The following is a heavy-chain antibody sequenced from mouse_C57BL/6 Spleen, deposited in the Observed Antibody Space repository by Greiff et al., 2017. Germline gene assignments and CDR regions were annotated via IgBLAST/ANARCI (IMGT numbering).Heavy chain of an antibody. Sequence: QVQLQQPGAELVMPGASVKLSCKASGYTFTSYWMHWVKQRPGQGLEWIGKIDPSDSYTNYNQKFKGKSTLTVDKSSSTAYMQLSRLTSEDSAVYYCARSYDYPWLAYWGQGTLVTVSA. D-gene: IGHD2-4*01. CDR2: IDPSDSYT. CDR1: GYTFTSYW. J-gene: IGHJ3*01. V-gene: IGHV1-69*01. CDR3: ARSYDYPWLAY.